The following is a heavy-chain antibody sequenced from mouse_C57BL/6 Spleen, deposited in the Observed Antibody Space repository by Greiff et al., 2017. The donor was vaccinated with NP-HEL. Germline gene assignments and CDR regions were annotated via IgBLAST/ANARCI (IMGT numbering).Heavy chain of an antibody. D-gene: IGHD4-1*01. Sequence: EVMLVESGGGLVKPGGSLKLSCAASGFTFSSYAMSWVRQTPEKRLEWVATISDGGSYTYYPDNVKGRFTISRDNAKNNLYLQMSHLKSEDTAMYYCARGALGRYFDYWGQGTTLTVSS. J-gene: IGHJ2*01. CDR3: ARGALGRYFDY. CDR2: ISDGGSYT. V-gene: IGHV5-4*03. CDR1: GFTFSSYA.